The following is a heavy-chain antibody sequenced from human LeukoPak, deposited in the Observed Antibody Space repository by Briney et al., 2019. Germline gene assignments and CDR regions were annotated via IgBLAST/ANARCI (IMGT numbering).Heavy chain of an antibody. CDR1: GFTFSSYG. V-gene: IGHV3-33*01. CDR2: ICYDGSNK. Sequence: GGSLRLSCAASGFTFSSYGMHWVRQAPGKGLEWVAVICYDGSNKYNADSVKGRFTISRENSKNTLYLQMNSLRAEDAAVYYCARGPLDYYYYYYMDVWGKGTTVTVSS. D-gene: IGHD1-1*01. J-gene: IGHJ6*03. CDR3: ARGPLDYYYYYYMDV.